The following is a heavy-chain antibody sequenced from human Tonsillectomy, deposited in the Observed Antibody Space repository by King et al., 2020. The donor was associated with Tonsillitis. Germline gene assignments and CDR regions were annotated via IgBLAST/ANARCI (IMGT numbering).Heavy chain of an antibody. CDR3: TRGEQWLYYFDY. D-gene: IGHD6-19*01. CDR1: GFTFGDYA. Sequence: VQLVESGGGLVQPGRSLRLSCTASGFTFGDYAMSWVRQAPGKGLEWVGFIRSKAYGGTTEYAASVKGRFTISRDDSKSIAYLQMNSLKTEDTAVYYCTRGEQWLYYFDYWGQGTLVTVSS. J-gene: IGHJ4*02. V-gene: IGHV3-49*04. CDR2: IRSKAYGGTT.